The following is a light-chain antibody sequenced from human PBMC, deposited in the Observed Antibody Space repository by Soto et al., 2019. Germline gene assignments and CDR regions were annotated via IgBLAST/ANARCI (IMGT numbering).Light chain of an antibody. CDR3: SSYAGRNTVV. CDR1: SSDVGGYNY. Sequence: QSALTQPPSASGSPGQSVTISCTGTSSDVGGYNYVSWYQQHPGKAPKVMIYDVTKRPSGVPDRFSGSKSGNTASLTVSGLQAEDEADYYCSSYAGRNTVVFGGGTKVTVL. CDR2: DVT. J-gene: IGLJ2*01. V-gene: IGLV2-8*01.